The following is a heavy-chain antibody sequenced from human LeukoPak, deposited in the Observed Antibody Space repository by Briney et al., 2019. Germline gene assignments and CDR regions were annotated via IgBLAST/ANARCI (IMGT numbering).Heavy chain of an antibody. CDR1: GFTFSSYG. CDR3: ARDRRRNIVVVPAAIEGFDP. CDR2: IWYDGSNK. D-gene: IGHD2-2*01. J-gene: IGHJ5*02. V-gene: IGHV3-33*01. Sequence: GGSLRLSCAASGFTFSSYGMHWVRQAPGKGLEWVAVIWYDGSNKYYADSVKGRFTISRDNSKNTLYLQMNSLRAEDTAVYYCARDRRRNIVVVPAAIEGFDPWGQGTLVTVSS.